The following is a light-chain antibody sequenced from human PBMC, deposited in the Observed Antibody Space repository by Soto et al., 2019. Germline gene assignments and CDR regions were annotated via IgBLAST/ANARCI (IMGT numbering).Light chain of an antibody. CDR1: QSVSSN. Sequence: EIVLTQSPATLSLSPGARATLSCRASQSVSSNLAWYQQKPGQAPRLLIYGASTRATGIPARFSGSGSGTEFTLTISSLLSEDFAVYYGQQYNNWPPWTFGQGTKVDIK. J-gene: IGKJ1*01. CDR3: QQYNNWPPWT. CDR2: GAS. V-gene: IGKV3-15*01.